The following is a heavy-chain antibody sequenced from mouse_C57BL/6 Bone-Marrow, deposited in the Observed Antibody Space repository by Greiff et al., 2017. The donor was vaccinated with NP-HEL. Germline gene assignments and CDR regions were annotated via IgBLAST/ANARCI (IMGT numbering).Heavy chain of an antibody. Sequence: EVQLQQSGPELVKPGASVKISCKASGYSFTGYYMNWVKQSPEKSLEWIGEINPSTGGTTYNQKFQAKATLTVDKSSSTAYMQLKSLTSEDSAVYYCARDTTVVALYYYAMDYWGQGTSVTVSS. J-gene: IGHJ4*01. CDR1: GYSFTGYY. D-gene: IGHD1-1*01. CDR3: ARDTTVVALYYYAMDY. CDR2: INPSTGGT. V-gene: IGHV1-42*01.